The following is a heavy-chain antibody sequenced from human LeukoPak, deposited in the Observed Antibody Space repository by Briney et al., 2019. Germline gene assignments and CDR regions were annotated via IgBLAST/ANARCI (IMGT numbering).Heavy chain of an antibody. J-gene: IGHJ6*03. V-gene: IGHV3-48*01. Sequence: GGSLRLSCAASGFTFSSYSMNWVRQAPGQGLERVSYISSSSSTIYYADSVKGRFTISRDNAKNSLYLQMNSLRAEDTAVYYCAREAAAGPYYYYYYMDVWGKGTTVTISS. D-gene: IGHD6-13*01. CDR3: AREAAAGPYYYYYYMDV. CDR1: GFTFSSYS. CDR2: ISSSSSTI.